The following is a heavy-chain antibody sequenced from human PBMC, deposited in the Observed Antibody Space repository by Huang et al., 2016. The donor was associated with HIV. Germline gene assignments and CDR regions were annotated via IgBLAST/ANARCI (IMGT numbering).Heavy chain of an antibody. Sequence: EVLLVQSGAELKEPGESLQISCKASGYGFSSYWIGWVRQKPGKGLGWIGIIYPRDSETKYSPSVDGQVTISADKSTRTAYLQWESLKAPDTAIYFCARQVDGFRSHFDFWGQGTLVSVSS. CDR2: IYPRDSET. CDR3: ARQVDGFRSHFDF. J-gene: IGHJ4*02. CDR1: GYGFSSYW. V-gene: IGHV5-51*01. D-gene: IGHD5-18*01.